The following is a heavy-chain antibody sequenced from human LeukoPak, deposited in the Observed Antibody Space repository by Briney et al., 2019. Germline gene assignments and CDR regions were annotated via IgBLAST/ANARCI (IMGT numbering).Heavy chain of an antibody. V-gene: IGHV3-30*04. J-gene: IGHJ4*02. Sequence: PGGSLRLSCAASGFTFSSYAMHWVRQAPGKGLEWVAVISYDGSNKYYADSVKGRFTISRDNSKNTLYLQMNSLRAEDTAVYYCAKGYYYDSSGYYYNTFDYWGQGTLVTVSS. D-gene: IGHD3-22*01. CDR1: GFTFSSYA. CDR3: AKGYYYDSSGYYYNTFDY. CDR2: ISYDGSNK.